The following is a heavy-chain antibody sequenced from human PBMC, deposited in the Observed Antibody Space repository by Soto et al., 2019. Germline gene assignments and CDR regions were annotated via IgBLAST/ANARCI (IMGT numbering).Heavy chain of an antibody. V-gene: IGHV3-33*01. Sequence: QVQLVESGGGVVQPGRSLRLPCAASGFTFSSYGMHWVRQAPGKGLEWVAVIWYDGSNKYYADSVKGRFTISRDNSKNTLYLQMNSLRAEDTAVYYCARDLEMATVRGNWFDPWGQGTLVTVSS. CDR3: ARDLEMATVRGNWFDP. CDR1: GFTFSSYG. CDR2: IWYDGSNK. J-gene: IGHJ5*02. D-gene: IGHD4-4*01.